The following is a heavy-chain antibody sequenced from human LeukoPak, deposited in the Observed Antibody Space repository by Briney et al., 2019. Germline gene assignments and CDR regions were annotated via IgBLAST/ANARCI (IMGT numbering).Heavy chain of an antibody. Sequence: SVKVSCXASGGTFSSYTISWVRQAPGQGLAWMGRIIPILGIANYAQKFQGRVTITADKSTSTAYMELSSLRSEDTAVYYCARDQGDYYFDYWGQGTLVTVSS. J-gene: IGHJ4*02. V-gene: IGHV1-69*04. CDR2: IIPILGIA. CDR1: GGTFSSYT. CDR3: ARDQGDYYFDY. D-gene: IGHD2-21*02.